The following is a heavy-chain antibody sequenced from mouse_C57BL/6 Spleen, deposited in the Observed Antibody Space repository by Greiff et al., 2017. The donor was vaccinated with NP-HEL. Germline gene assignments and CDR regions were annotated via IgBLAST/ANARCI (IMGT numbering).Heavy chain of an antibody. V-gene: IGHV1-22*01. D-gene: IGHD1-1*01. CDR3: AILLRYYFDY. J-gene: IGHJ2*01. CDR2: INPNNGGT. Sequence: EVQLQQSGPELVKPGASVKMSCKASGYTFTDYNMHWVKQSHGKSLEWIGYINPNNGGTSYNQKFKGKATLTVNKSYSTAYMELRSLTSEDSAVYYCAILLRYYFDYWGQGTTLTVSS. CDR1: GYTFTDYN.